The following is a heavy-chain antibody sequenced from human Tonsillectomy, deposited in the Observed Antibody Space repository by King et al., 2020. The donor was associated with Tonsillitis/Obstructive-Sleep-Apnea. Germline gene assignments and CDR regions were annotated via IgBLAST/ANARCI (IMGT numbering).Heavy chain of an antibody. Sequence: VQLVQSGAEVKKPGASLRISCKGSGYSFTSYWINWVRQMPGKGLEWMGTIDPTDSYTRYSPSFQGHVTISADKSISTAYLQWNNLKASDTAIYYCARRYYYGLGTYYYFDFWGQGTLVTVSS. J-gene: IGHJ4*02. CDR1: GYSFTSYW. D-gene: IGHD3-10*01. V-gene: IGHV5-10-1*01. CDR2: IDPTDSYT. CDR3: ARRYYYGLGTYYYFDF.